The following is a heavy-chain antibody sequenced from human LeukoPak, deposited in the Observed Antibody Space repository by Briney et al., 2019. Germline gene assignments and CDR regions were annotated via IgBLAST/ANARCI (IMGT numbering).Heavy chain of an antibody. D-gene: IGHD1/OR15-1a*01. J-gene: IGHJ6*03. Sequence: SETLSLTCTVSGGSISSSSYYWGWIRQPPGKGLEWIGSIYYSGSTYYNPSLKSRVTISVDTSKNQFSLKLSSVTAADTAVYYCARSMANIYYYYYYMDVWGKGTTVTVSS. V-gene: IGHV4-39*07. CDR3: ARSMANIYYYYYYMDV. CDR2: IYYSGST. CDR1: GGSISSSSYY.